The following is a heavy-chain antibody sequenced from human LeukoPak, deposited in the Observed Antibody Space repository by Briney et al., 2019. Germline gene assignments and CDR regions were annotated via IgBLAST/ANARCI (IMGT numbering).Heavy chain of an antibody. CDR1: GFTFSDYN. Sequence: GGSMRLSCAASGFTFSDYNMNWVRQAPGKGLEWVSYITNGGSTIHHADSVKGRFTISRDNAKKTLYLQMNSLRAEDTAVYYCARSIGLPAGGVDVWGQGTTVTVSS. D-gene: IGHD2/OR15-2a*01. CDR2: ITNGGSTI. CDR3: ARSIGLPAGGVDV. V-gene: IGHV3-11*01. J-gene: IGHJ6*02.